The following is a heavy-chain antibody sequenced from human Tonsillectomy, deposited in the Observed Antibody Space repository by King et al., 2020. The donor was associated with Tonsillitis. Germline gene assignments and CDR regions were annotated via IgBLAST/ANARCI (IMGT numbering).Heavy chain of an antibody. D-gene: IGHD3-3*01. CDR3: AGGWADAYYDFWSGYWGPPYYYYGMDV. CDR2: ISSSSSYI. Sequence: VQLVESGGGLVKPGGSLRLSCAASGFTFSSYSMNWVRQAPGKGLEWVSSISSSSSYIYYADSVKGRFTISRDNAKNSLYLQMNSLRAEDTAVYYCAGGWADAYYDFWSGYWGPPYYYYGMDVWGQGTTVTVSS. CDR1: GFTFSSYS. J-gene: IGHJ6*02. V-gene: IGHV3-21*01.